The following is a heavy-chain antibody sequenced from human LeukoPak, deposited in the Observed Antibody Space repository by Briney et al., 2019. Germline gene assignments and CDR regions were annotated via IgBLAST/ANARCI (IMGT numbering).Heavy chain of an antibody. J-gene: IGHJ6*03. CDR1: GVSISTYY. CDR2: IYYTGST. CDR3: ARDRFDDSSGYYYHYYYYMDV. V-gene: IGHV4-59*12. D-gene: IGHD3-22*01. Sequence: SETLSLTCTASGVSISTYYWSWIRQPPGKGLEWIAFIYYTGSTNFNPSLKSRVTMSVDTSKNQFSLKLSSVTAADTAVYYCARDRFDDSSGYYYHYYYYMDVWGKGTTVTVSS.